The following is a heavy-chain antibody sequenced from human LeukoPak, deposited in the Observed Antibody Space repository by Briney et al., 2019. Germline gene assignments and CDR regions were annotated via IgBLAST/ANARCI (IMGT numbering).Heavy chain of an antibody. CDR3: AKDDVPYSNYVALGY. CDR1: GFTFSSYG. V-gene: IGHV3-30*18. D-gene: IGHD4-11*01. J-gene: IGHJ4*02. Sequence: QTGGSLRLSCAASGFTFSSYGMHWVRQAPGKGLEWVAVISYDGSNKYYADSVKGRFTISRDNSKNTLYLQMNSLRAEDTAVYYCAKDDVPYSNYVALGYWGQGTLVTVSS. CDR2: ISYDGSNK.